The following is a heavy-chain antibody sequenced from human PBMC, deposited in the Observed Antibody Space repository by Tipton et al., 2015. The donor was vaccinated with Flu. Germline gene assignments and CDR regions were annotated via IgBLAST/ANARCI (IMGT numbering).Heavy chain of an antibody. CDR2: ISFTGGAT. CDR1: GFVFSDYA. Sequence: SLRLSCAASGFVFSDYAMAWVRQAPGKGLEWVSTISFTGGATYYTDSVRGRFTISRDNAKNTLYLQMNSLRAEDTAVYYCARDYRSSSRRASDYWGQGTLVTVSS. V-gene: IGHV3-23*01. CDR3: ARDYRSSSRRASDY. J-gene: IGHJ4*02. D-gene: IGHD6-6*01.